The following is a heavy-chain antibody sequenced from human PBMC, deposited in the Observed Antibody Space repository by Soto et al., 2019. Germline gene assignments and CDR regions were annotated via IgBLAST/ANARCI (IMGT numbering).Heavy chain of an antibody. J-gene: IGHJ4*02. CDR3: AREGASGSHIGY. Sequence: QVQLVQSGAEVKKPGSSVKVSCKASGGTFSSYAISWVRQAPGQGLEWMGGLIPIFGTANYAQKFQGRVTSTADESTSTAYMELSSLRSEDTAVYYCAREGASGSHIGYWGQGTLVTVSS. V-gene: IGHV1-69*01. D-gene: IGHD3-22*01. CDR2: LIPIFGTA. CDR1: GGTFSSYA.